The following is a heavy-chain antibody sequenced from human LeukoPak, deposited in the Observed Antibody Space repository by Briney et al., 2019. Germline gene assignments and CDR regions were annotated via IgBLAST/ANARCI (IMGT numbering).Heavy chain of an antibody. J-gene: IGHJ5*02. V-gene: IGHV1-69*13. Sequence: SVKVSCKASGGTFSSYIITWVRQAPGQGLEWMGRIIPIFGTPDYAQKFQGRVTITADESTSTAYMELSRLRFEDTAVYYCARDNSVRDEAWWFSPWGQGTLVTVSS. CDR1: GGTFSSYI. D-gene: IGHD5-24*01. CDR3: ARDNSVRDEAWWFSP. CDR2: IIPIFGTP.